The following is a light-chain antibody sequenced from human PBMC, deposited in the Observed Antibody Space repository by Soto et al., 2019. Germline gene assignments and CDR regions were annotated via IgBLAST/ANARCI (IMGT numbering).Light chain of an antibody. V-gene: IGKV3-15*01. Sequence: EIEMTQSPATLPLARGERVPLSCRASESVSTKLAWYQQKAGQAPRLLIYGASTRATGIPARFSGSGSETEFTLTISSLQSEDFAVYYCQQYSIWRTFGQGTKVDIK. J-gene: IGKJ1*01. CDR1: ESVSTK. CDR2: GAS. CDR3: QQYSIWRT.